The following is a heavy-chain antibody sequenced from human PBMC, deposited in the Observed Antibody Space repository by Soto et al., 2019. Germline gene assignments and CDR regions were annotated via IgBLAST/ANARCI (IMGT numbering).Heavy chain of an antibody. J-gene: IGHJ4*02. D-gene: IGHD3-16*01. CDR2: TSYDGSNK. CDR1: GFTFRSYV. V-gene: IGHV3-30*19. CDR3: ARGGTTGGLDV. Sequence: QVQLVESGGGVVQPGTSLRLSCVGSGFTFRSYVIHWVRQAPGKGLEWVALTSYDGSNKYYDESVKGRFTLSRDNSRNTADRQMDSPRRDDTALYYCARGGTTGGLDVWGQGTRVCVSS.